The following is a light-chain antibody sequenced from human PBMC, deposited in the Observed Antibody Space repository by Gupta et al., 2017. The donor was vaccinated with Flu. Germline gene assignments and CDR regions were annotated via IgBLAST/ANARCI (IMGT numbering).Light chain of an antibody. V-gene: IGKV3-15*01. CDR3: QQYNYWRT. CDR2: RAS. J-gene: IGKJ1*01. Sequence: EIVMTQSPATLSVSPGERATLSCRASQSVSSNLAWYQQKPGQAPRLLIHRASTRATGIPARFSGSGSGSEFTLTISSLQSEDFAVYYCQQYNYWRTFGPGTKVEIK. CDR1: QSVSSN.